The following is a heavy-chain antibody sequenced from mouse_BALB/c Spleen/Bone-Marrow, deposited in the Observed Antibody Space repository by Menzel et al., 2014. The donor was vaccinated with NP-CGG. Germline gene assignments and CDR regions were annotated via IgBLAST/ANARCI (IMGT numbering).Heavy chain of an antibody. CDR1: GFDFSRYW. Sequence: EVKLVESGGGLVQPGGSLKLSCAASGFDFSRYWMSWVRQAPGKGLEWIGEINLDSSTINYTPSLKDKFIISRDNAKNTLYLQMSKVRSEDTALYYCARQGYYGYTDYWGQGTTLTVSS. J-gene: IGHJ2*01. V-gene: IGHV4-1*02. CDR2: INLDSSTI. D-gene: IGHD1-2*01. CDR3: ARQGYYGYTDY.